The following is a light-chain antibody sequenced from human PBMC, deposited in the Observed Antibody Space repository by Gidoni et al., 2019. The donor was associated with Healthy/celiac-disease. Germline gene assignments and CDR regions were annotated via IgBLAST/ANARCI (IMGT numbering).Light chain of an antibody. CDR1: SSEVGSYNL. Sequence: TTPCTGTSSEVGSYNLVSWYQQHPGKAPKLMIYEGSKRPSGVSNRFSGSKSGNTASLTISGLQAEDEADYYCCSYAGSSTFDVVFGGGTKLTVL. CDR3: CSYAGSSTFDVV. J-gene: IGLJ2*01. V-gene: IGLV2-23*03. CDR2: EGS.